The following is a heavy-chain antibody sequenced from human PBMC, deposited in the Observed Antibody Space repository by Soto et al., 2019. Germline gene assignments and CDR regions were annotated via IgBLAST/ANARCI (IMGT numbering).Heavy chain of an antibody. V-gene: IGHV4-39*01. D-gene: IGHD3-9*01. CDR3: ARPDYDILTGYPGWFDP. CDR1: GGSISSSSYY. Sequence: QLQLQESGPGLVKPSETLSLTCTVSGGSISSSSYYWGWIRQPPGKGLEWIGSIYYSGSTYYNPSLLSRVTLSVDTSKNQFSLKLSSVTAADPAVYYCARPDYDILTGYPGWFDPWGQGTLVTVSS. J-gene: IGHJ5*02. CDR2: IYYSGST.